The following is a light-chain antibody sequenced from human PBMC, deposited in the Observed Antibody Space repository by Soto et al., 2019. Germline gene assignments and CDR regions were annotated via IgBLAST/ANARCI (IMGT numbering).Light chain of an antibody. J-gene: IGKJ3*01. Sequence: VVTQSPATLSLSPGERVTLSCRASQSVSSYLAWYQQKPGQAPRLLIYDASNRATGIPARFSGSGSGTDFTLTISSLEPEDFAVYYCQQRSNWPLFTFGPGTKVDIK. V-gene: IGKV3-11*01. CDR1: QSVSSY. CDR2: DAS. CDR3: QQRSNWPLFT.